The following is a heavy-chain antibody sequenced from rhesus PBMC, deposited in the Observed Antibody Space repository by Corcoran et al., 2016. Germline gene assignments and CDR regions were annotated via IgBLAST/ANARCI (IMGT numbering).Heavy chain of an antibody. Sequence: EVQLVESGGGLVQPGGSLRLSCAASGFTFSDYYMSWVRQAPGKGLEWVSSISSASSYIYYADSVKGRFTISRDNAKNSLSLQMNSLRTEDTAVYYCTRGGYCSGGVCYRYYFDYWGQGVLVTVSS. V-gene: IGHV3S16*01. CDR1: GFTFSDYY. J-gene: IGHJ4*01. D-gene: IGHD2-39*02. CDR2: ISSASSYI. CDR3: TRGGYCSGGVCYRYYFDY.